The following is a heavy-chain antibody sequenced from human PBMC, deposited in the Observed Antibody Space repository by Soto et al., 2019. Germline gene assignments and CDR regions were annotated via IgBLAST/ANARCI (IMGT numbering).Heavy chain of an antibody. V-gene: IGHV3-23*01. CDR3: ARESSGYDY. Sequence: GGSLRLSCAASGFTFSSHAMSWVRQAPGKGLEWVSDISGSGGSTYYADSVKGRFTISRDNAKNSLYLQMNSLRAEDTAVYYCARESSGYDYWGQGTLVTVSS. J-gene: IGHJ4*02. D-gene: IGHD5-12*01. CDR2: ISGSGGST. CDR1: GFTFSSHA.